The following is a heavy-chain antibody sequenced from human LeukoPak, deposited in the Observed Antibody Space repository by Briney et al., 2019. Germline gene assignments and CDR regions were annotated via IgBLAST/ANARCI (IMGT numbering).Heavy chain of an antibody. Sequence: GGSLRLSCAASGFTFSSYWMSWVRQAPGKGLEWVANIKQDGSEKYYVDSVQGRFTISRDNAKNSLYLQMNSLRAEDTAVYYCASDGSWYYFDYWGQGTLITVSS. J-gene: IGHJ4*02. D-gene: IGHD6-13*01. CDR2: IKQDGSEK. V-gene: IGHV3-7*01. CDR3: ASDGSWYYFDY. CDR1: GFTFSSYW.